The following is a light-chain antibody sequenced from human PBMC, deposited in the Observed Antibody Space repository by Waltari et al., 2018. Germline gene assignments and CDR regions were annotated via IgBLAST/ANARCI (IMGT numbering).Light chain of an antibody. J-gene: IGKJ4*01. V-gene: IGKV2-30*01. CDR1: QHLLYSNGNTY. CDR3: MQGTHFPLT. Sequence: DVVMTQSPLSLPITPGQPPSMTCHSSQHLLYSNGNTYLSWLLQKPGQPPRRLIYQVSNRDSGVPDRFRGSGAGTDFTLEISRVEAEDVGTYYCMQGTHFPLTFGGGTRVEIK. CDR2: QVS.